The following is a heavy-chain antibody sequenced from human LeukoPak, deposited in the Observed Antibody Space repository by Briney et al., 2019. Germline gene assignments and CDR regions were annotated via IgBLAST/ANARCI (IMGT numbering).Heavy chain of an antibody. CDR2: ISGNGDIT. D-gene: IGHD2-15*01. Sequence: GGSLRLSCAASRFTFNTYAVNWVRQAPGKGLEWVSAISGNGDITYYADSVRGRFTTSRDNSKNTLYLQMNSLRAEDTAVYYCARVKRDCSGGTCYSYDYWGQGTLVTVSS. CDR1: RFTFNTYA. V-gene: IGHV3-23*01. CDR3: ARVKRDCSGGTCYSYDY. J-gene: IGHJ4*02.